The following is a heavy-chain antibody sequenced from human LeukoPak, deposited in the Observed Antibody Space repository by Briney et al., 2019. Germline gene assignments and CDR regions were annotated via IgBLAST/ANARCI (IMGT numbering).Heavy chain of an antibody. CDR1: GFTFSSYG. D-gene: IGHD1-14*01. J-gene: IGHJ4*02. CDR2: ISYDGSNK. Sequence: PGRSLRLSCAASGFTFSSYGMHWVRQAPGKGLEWVAVISYDGSNKYYADSVKGRFTISRDNAKNSLYLQMNSLRAEDTAVYYCARDPNHNEVFDYWGQGTLVTVSS. CDR3: ARDPNHNEVFDY. V-gene: IGHV3-30*03.